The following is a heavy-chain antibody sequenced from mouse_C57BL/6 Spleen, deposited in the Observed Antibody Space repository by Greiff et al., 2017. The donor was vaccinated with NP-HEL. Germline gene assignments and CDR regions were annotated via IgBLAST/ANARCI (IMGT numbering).Heavy chain of an antibody. J-gene: IGHJ1*03. D-gene: IGHD4-1*01. CDR3: ARWESYWYFDV. V-gene: IGHV1-22*01. CDR1: GYTFTDYN. CDR2: INPNNGGT. Sequence: EVQGVESGPELVKPGASVKMSCKASGYTFTDYNMHWVKQSHGKSLEWIGYINPNNGGTSYNQKFKGKATLTVNKSSSTAYMELRSLTSEDSAVYYCARWESYWYFDVWGTGTTVTVSS.